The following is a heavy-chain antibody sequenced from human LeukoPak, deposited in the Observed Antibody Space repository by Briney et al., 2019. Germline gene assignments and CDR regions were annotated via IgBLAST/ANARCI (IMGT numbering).Heavy chain of an antibody. J-gene: IGHJ4*02. Sequence: SETPSLTCTVSGGSISSYYWSWIRQPAGKGLEWIGRIYTSGSTNYNPSLKSRVTMSVDTSKNQFSLKLSSVTAADTAVYYCEKDFEYSSSTRHDLLDSSGYYSDYWGQGTLVTVSS. CDR3: EKDFEYSSSTRHDLLDSSGYYSDY. V-gene: IGHV4-4*07. CDR1: GGSISSYY. CDR2: IYTSGST. D-gene: IGHD3-22*01.